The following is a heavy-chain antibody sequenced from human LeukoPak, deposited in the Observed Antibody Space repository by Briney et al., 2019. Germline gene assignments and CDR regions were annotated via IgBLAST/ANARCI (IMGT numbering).Heavy chain of an antibody. CDR2: IYYSGST. J-gene: IGHJ2*01. Sequence: SETLSLTCTVSGGSISSYYWSWIRQPPGKGLEWIGYIYYSGSTNYNPSLKSRVTISVDTSKNQFSLKLSSVTAADTAVYYCARDFLEWLSPHLMQNWYFDLWGRGTLVTVSS. V-gene: IGHV4-59*01. D-gene: IGHD3-3*01. CDR3: ARDFLEWLSPHLMQNWYFDL. CDR1: GGSISSYY.